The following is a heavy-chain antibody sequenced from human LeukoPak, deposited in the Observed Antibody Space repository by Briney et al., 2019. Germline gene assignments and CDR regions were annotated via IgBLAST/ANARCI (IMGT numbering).Heavy chain of an antibody. CDR1: GGSISNYY. CDR3: ASLPFCSHGLCYTHYYFDY. V-gene: IGHV4-59*08. CDR2: IYYSGST. J-gene: IGHJ4*02. D-gene: IGHD2-8*01. Sequence: SETLSLTCTVSGGSISNYYWSWIRQPPGKGLEWIGNIYYSGSTNYNPSPKSRVTMSVDTSKNQFSLKLSSVTAADTAVYYCASLPFCSHGLCYTHYYFDYWGQGTQVTVSS.